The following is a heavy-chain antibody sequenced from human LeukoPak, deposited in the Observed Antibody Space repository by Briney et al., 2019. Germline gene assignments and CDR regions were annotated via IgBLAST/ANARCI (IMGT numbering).Heavy chain of an antibody. CDR1: GFTFSSSW. V-gene: IGHV3-74*01. Sequence: GGSLRLSCAASGFTFSSSWMYWVRQAPGKGLVWVSRINSDGSSTSYADSVKGRFTISRDNAKNTLYLQMNSLRAEDTAVYYCAKGVKHIVVVTAQHYFDYWGQGTLVTVSS. J-gene: IGHJ4*02. CDR3: AKGVKHIVVVTAQHYFDY. CDR2: INSDGSST. D-gene: IGHD2-21*02.